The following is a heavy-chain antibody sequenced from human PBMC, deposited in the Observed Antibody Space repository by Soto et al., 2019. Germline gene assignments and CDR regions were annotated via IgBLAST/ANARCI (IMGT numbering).Heavy chain of an antibody. CDR1: GGSFSGYY. Sequence: QVQLQQWGAGLLKPSETLSLTCAVYGGSFSGYYWSWIRQPPGKGLEWIGEINHSGSTNYNPSLKSRVTISVATPKNQFSRKLSSVTAADTAVYYCARGPWEEYYGSGTLWGHRRPYYYYMDVWGKGTTVTVSS. CDR3: ARGPWEEYYGSGTLWGHRRPYYYYMDV. D-gene: IGHD3-10*01. V-gene: IGHV4-34*01. J-gene: IGHJ6*03. CDR2: INHSGST.